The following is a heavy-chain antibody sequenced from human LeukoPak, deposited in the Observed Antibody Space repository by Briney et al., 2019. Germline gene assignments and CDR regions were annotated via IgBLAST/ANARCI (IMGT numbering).Heavy chain of an antibody. CDR2: ISIDGNNK. Sequence: GGSLRLSCAASGFXFSDYVIHWVRQAPGKGLEWVAVISIDGNNKYYGDSVKGRFTISRDNSKNTLYLQINSLRPEDTAVYYCAKDQSQWGQGTLVIVSS. J-gene: IGHJ4*02. V-gene: IGHV3-30*18. CDR3: AKDQSQ. CDR1: GFXFSDYV.